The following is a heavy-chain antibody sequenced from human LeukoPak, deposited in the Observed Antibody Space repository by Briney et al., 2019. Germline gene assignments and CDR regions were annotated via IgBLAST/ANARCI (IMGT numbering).Heavy chain of an antibody. CDR3: ARDNSVEDNAWWFDP. J-gene: IGHJ5*02. CDR1: GGTFSSYA. Sequence: GSSVKVSCKASGGTFSSYAISWVRQAPGQGLEWMGGIIPIFGTANYAQKFQGRVTMTRDMSTSTDYMELSSLRSDDTAIYYCARDNSVEDNAWWFDPWGQGTLVTVSS. V-gene: IGHV1-69*05. CDR2: IIPIFGTA. D-gene: IGHD4-23*01.